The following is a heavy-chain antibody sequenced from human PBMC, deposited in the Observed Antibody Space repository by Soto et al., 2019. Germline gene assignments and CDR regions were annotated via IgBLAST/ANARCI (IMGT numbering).Heavy chain of an antibody. V-gene: IGHV3-23*01. CDR2: ISGSGGST. Sequence: GGSLRLSCAASGFTFSSYAMSWVRQAPGKGLEWVSAISGSGGSTYYADSVKGRFTISRDNSKNTLYLQMNSLRAEDTAVYYCAKPAFSCASTSCPAISNWFDPWGQGTLVTVSS. CDR1: GFTFSSYA. J-gene: IGHJ5*02. CDR3: AKPAFSCASTSCPAISNWFDP. D-gene: IGHD2-2*01.